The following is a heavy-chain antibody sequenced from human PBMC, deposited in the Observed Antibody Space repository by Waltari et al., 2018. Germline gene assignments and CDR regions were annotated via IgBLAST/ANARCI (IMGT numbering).Heavy chain of an antibody. CDR2: IKQDGSEK. J-gene: IGHJ4*02. V-gene: IGHV3-7*01. Sequence: EVQLVESGGGLVQPGGSLRLSCAASGFTFSSYWMSWVRPAPGKGLEWVANIKQDGSEKYYVDSVKGRFTISRDNAKNSLYLQMNSLRAEDTAVYYCARSIAARVGYYFDYWGQGTLVTVSS. CDR3: ARSIAARVGYYFDY. D-gene: IGHD6-6*01. CDR1: GFTFSSYW.